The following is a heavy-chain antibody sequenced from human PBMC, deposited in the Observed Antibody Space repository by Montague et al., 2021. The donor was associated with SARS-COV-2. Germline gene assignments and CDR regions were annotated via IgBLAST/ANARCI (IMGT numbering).Heavy chain of an antibody. CDR1: GDSVSTHSRD. V-gene: IGHV6-1*01. D-gene: IGHD6-6*01. CDR2: TYYRSQWYN. CDR3: ARMAVAPRPGAYYGMDV. Sequence: CAISGDSVSTHSRDWVWKRPSPPRRLDLLGRTYYRSQWYNDYAVSLKTRITITPDTSNNLFSLQLRSVTPDYTAVYYCARMAVAPRPGAYYGMDVWGQGTTVTVSS. J-gene: IGHJ6*02.